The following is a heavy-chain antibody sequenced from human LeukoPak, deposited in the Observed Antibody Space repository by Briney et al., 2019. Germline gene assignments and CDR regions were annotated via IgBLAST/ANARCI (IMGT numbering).Heavy chain of an antibody. CDR1: GFIFSSYW. CDR2: IKEDGSAK. V-gene: IGHV3-7*02. J-gene: IGHJ4*02. Sequence: GGSLRLSCAASGFIFSSYWMNWVRQAPGKGLEWVANIKEDGSAKYYVDSVKGRFTISRDNARHTLYLQMNSLRAEDTAVYYCARASTTVPNLLDYWGQGTLVTVSS. D-gene: IGHD4-17*01. CDR3: ARASTTVPNLLDY.